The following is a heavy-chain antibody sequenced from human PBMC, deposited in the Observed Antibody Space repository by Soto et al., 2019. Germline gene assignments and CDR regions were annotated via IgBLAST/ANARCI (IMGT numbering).Heavy chain of an antibody. Sequence: GASVKVSCKASGYTFTSYYMHWVRQAPGQGLEWMGIINPSGGSTSYAQKFQGRVTMTRGTSTSTVYMELSSLRSEDTAVYYCARDRAAALNSWLFDYWGQGTLVTVSS. J-gene: IGHJ4*02. V-gene: IGHV1-46*01. D-gene: IGHD6-13*01. CDR3: ARDRAAALNSWLFDY. CDR2: INPSGGST. CDR1: GYTFTSYY.